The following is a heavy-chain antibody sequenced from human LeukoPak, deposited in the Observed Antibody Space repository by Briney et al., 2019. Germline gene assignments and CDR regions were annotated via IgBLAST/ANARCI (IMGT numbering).Heavy chain of an antibody. Sequence: GGSLRLSCAASGFTFSSYSMNWVRQAPGKGLEWVSSISSSSSYTYYADSVKGGFTISRANAKNSLYLQMNSLRAEDTAVYYCARQWFSTIFGVVTTHDAFDIWGQGTMVTVSS. CDR1: GFTFSSYS. V-gene: IGHV3-21*01. CDR3: ARQWFSTIFGVVTTHDAFDI. D-gene: IGHD3-3*01. CDR2: ISSSSSYT. J-gene: IGHJ3*02.